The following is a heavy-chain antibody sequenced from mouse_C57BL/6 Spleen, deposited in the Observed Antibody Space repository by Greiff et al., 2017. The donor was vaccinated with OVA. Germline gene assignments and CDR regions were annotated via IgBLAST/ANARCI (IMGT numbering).Heavy chain of an antibody. Sequence: QVQLQQPGTELVKPGASVKLSCKASGYTFTSYWMHWVKQRPGQGLEWIGNINPSNGGTNYNEKFKSKATLTVDKSSSTAYMQLSSLTSEDSAVYYCARSHYDGYYWYFDVWGTGTTVTVSS. CDR2: INPSNGGT. J-gene: IGHJ1*03. V-gene: IGHV1-53*01. D-gene: IGHD2-3*01. CDR1: GYTFTSYW. CDR3: ARSHYDGYYWYFDV.